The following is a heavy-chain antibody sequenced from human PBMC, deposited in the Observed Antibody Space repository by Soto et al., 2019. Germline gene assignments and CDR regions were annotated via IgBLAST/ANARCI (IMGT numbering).Heavy chain of an antibody. D-gene: IGHD1-1*01. CDR3: ARGSGIVALPGELEDVKYDY. Sequence: QVQLQQWGAGLVKPSETLSLSCAVYGQSFSGHSWAWIRQPPGKGLEWIGEINERGSTYYNPSLKSRVTISTDPSKNQFSLKLSSVSAADTAAYFCARGSGIVALPGELEDVKYDYWGQGTLVNVSS. CDR1: GQSFSGHS. J-gene: IGHJ4*02. V-gene: IGHV4-34*01. CDR2: INERGST.